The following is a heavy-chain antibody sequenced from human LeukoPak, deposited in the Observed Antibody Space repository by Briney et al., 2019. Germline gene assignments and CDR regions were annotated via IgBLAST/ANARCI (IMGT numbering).Heavy chain of an antibody. CDR1: GFTFSDYY. J-gene: IGHJ6*03. Sequence: GGSLRLSCAASGFTFSDYYMSWIRQAPGKGLEWVGFIRSKAYGGTTEYAASVKGRFTISRDDSKSIAYLQMNSLKTEDTAVYYCTRGSSGSYLYYYYMDVWGKGTTVTVSS. CDR3: TRGSSGSYLYYYYMDV. D-gene: IGHD1-26*01. CDR2: IRSKAYGGTT. V-gene: IGHV3-49*03.